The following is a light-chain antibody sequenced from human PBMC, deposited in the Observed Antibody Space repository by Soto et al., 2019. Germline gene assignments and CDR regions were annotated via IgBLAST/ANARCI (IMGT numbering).Light chain of an antibody. V-gene: IGKV3-11*01. CDR2: DAS. CDR3: QQLANWPPYT. Sequence: EIVLTQSPATLSLSPEERATLSCRASQTISSYLAWYQQKPGQAPRLLIYDASNRATGIPARFSGSGSGTDFTLTISSLEPEDFAVYYCQQLANWPPYTFGQGTKLEIK. CDR1: QTISSY. J-gene: IGKJ2*01.